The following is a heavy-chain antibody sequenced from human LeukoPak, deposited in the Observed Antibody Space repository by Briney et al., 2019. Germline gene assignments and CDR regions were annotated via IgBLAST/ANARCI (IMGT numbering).Heavy chain of an antibody. Sequence: ASVKVSCKASGYTFTGYYMHWARQAPGQGLEWMGWINPNSGGTNYAQKFQGRVTMTRDTSISTAYMELSRLRSDDTAVYYCARDWWELPPLCAFDIWGQGTMVTASS. V-gene: IGHV1-2*02. CDR1: GYTFTGYY. CDR3: ARDWWELPPLCAFDI. D-gene: IGHD1-26*01. CDR2: INPNSGGT. J-gene: IGHJ3*02.